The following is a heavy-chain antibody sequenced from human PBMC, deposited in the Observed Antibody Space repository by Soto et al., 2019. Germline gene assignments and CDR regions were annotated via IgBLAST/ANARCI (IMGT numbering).Heavy chain of an antibody. Sequence: GESLKISCKGSGYSFTSYWIGWVRQVPGKGLEWMGIIYPGDSDTRYSPSFQGQVTISADKSISTAYLQWSSLKASDTAMYYCARQSIAAADPDYYYYYGMDVWGQGTTVTVSS. D-gene: IGHD6-13*01. CDR2: IYPGDSDT. CDR1: GYSFTSYW. V-gene: IGHV5-51*01. J-gene: IGHJ6*02. CDR3: ARQSIAAADPDYYYYYGMDV.